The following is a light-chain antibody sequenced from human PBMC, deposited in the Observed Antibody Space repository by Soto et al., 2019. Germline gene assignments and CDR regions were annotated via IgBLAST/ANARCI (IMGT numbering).Light chain of an antibody. CDR2: GAS. Sequence: ESVLTQAPGTLSLSPGERATLSCRASQSVGSNYLAWYQHTPGQAPRLLIHGASTRATGIPDRFSGSGSGTDFTLTLSRLESEDSAVYYCHQYASSPLTFGXGTRLEI. CDR3: HQYASSPLT. J-gene: IGKJ5*01. CDR1: QSVGSNY. V-gene: IGKV3-20*01.